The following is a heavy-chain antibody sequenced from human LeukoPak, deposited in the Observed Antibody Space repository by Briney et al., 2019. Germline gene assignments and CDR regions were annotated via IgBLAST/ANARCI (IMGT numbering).Heavy chain of an antibody. Sequence: GGSLRLSCAASGFIFSTYGMHWVRQAPGKGLEWVAFMRSVGSDKYYADSVKGRFTISRDNSKNTLYLQMNSLRAEDTAVYYCAKHDSSSYFWGQGALVTVSS. V-gene: IGHV3-30*02. CDR1: GFIFSTYG. J-gene: IGHJ4*02. CDR2: MRSVGSDK. CDR3: AKHDSSSYF. D-gene: IGHD3-22*01.